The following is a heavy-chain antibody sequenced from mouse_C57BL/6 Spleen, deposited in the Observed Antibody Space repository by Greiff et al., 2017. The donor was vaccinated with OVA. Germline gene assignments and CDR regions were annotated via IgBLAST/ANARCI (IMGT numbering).Heavy chain of an antibody. Sequence: VQLQQSGPVLVKPGASVKMSCKASGYTFTDYYMNWVKQSHGKSLEWIGVINPYNGGTSYNQKFKGKATLTVDKSSSTAYMELNSLTSEDSAVYYCARSYDYDEGDDYWGQGTTLTVSS. CDR2: INPYNGGT. V-gene: IGHV1-19*01. CDR3: ARSYDYDEGDDY. CDR1: GYTFTDYY. J-gene: IGHJ2*01. D-gene: IGHD2-4*01.